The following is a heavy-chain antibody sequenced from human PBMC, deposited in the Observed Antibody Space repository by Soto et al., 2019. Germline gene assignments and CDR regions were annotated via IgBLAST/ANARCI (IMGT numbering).Heavy chain of an antibody. V-gene: IGHV4-39*01. CDR1: GGSISSSSYY. J-gene: IGHJ4*02. D-gene: IGHD6-13*01. CDR3: ARLTIRAAADYYFDY. CDR2: IYYSGST. Sequence: SETLSLTCTVSGGSISSSSYYWGWIRQPPGKGLEWIGSIYYSGSTYYNPSLKSRVTISIDTSKNQFSLKLSSVTAADTAVYYCARLTIRAAADYYFDYWGQGTLVTV.